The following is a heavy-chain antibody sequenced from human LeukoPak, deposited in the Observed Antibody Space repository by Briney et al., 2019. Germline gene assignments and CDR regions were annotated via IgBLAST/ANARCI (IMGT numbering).Heavy chain of an antibody. D-gene: IGHD5-24*01. J-gene: IGHJ4*02. Sequence: GGSLRLSCAASGFTFSSYWMTWVRQAPGKGLEWVANIKQDGSERYYVDSVKGRFTISRDNAKNSLYLQMNSQRAEDTAVYYCARDGGRRDDYWGQGTLVTVSS. CDR3: ARDGGRRDDY. CDR2: IKQDGSER. CDR1: GFTFSSYW. V-gene: IGHV3-7*01.